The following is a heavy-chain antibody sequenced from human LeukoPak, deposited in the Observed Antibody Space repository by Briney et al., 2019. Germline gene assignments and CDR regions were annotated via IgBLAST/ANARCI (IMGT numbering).Heavy chain of an antibody. CDR2: IIYDGSNK. J-gene: IGHJ5*02. Sequence: GGSLRLSCAASGFTFSIYGMHWVRQAPGKGLEWVAAIIYDGSNKYYADSVKGRFTISRDNSKNTLDLQMSSLRAEDTAVYYCARDLGQYYDTSDNWFDPWGQGTLVTVSS. D-gene: IGHD3-22*01. CDR1: GFTFSIYG. V-gene: IGHV3-30*03. CDR3: ARDLGQYYDTSDNWFDP.